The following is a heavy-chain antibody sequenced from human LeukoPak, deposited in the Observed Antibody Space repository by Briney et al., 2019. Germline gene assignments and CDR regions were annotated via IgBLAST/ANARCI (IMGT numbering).Heavy chain of an antibody. CDR2: INPNSGGT. V-gene: IGHV1-2*04. D-gene: IGHD6-13*01. Sequence: ASVKVSCKASGYTFTGYYMHWVRQAPVQGLEWMGWINPNSGGTNYAQKFRGWVTMTRDTSISTAYMELSRLKSDDTAVYYCARADSSSWQYYFDYWGQGTLVTVSS. CDR3: ARADSSSWQYYFDY. CDR1: GYTFTGYY. J-gene: IGHJ4*02.